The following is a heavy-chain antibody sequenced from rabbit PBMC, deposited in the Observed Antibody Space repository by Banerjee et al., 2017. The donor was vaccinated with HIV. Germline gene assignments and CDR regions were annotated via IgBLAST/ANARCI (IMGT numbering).Heavy chain of an antibody. J-gene: IGHJ4*01. Sequence: QSLEESGGDLVKPGASLTLTCTASGFSLSSYAMSWVRQAPGKGLEWIGCINTGSGTTYYASWAKGRFTISKTSSTTVTLQMTSLTAADTATYFCARDLAGVIGWNFSLWGPGTLVTVS. D-gene: IGHD4-1*01. CDR2: INTGSGTT. V-gene: IGHV1S40*01. CDR3: ARDLAGVIGWNFSL. CDR1: GFSLSSYA.